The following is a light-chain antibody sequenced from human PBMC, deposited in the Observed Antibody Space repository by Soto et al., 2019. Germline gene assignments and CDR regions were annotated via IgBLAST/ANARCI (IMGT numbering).Light chain of an antibody. CDR3: QQYGSYSPST. V-gene: IGKV1-5*03. CDR2: KAS. J-gene: IGKJ1*01. Sequence: DIQMTQSPSTLSASVGDRVTITCRASQSIGSWLAWYQQKPGKAPKLLIYKASSLESGVPSRFSGSGSGTEFTLTISSLQPDDFASYYCQQYGSYSPSTFGQGTKVEIK. CDR1: QSIGSW.